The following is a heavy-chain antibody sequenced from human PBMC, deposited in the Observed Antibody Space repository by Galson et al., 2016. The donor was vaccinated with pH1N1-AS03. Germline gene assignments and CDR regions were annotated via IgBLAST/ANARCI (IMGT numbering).Heavy chain of an antibody. CDR3: STDETFYYYYGMDV. CDR1: GFTFSNAW. J-gene: IGHJ6*02. CDR2: IKSKSDGGTT. Sequence: SLRLSCAASGFTFSNAWMTWVRQAPGKELEWVGRIKSKSDGGTTDYAEPVKARFTISRDDSKNTLYLQMNSLKTEDTAVYYCSTDETFYYYYGMDVWGRGTTVTVSS. V-gene: IGHV3-15*01.